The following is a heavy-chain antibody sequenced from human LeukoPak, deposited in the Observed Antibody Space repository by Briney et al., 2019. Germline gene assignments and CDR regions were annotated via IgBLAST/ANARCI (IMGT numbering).Heavy chain of an antibody. J-gene: IGHJ4*02. CDR2: ISYDGSNK. Sequence: GGSLRLSCAASGFTVSSNYMSWVRQAPGKGLEWVAVISYDGSNKYYADSVKGRFTISRDNSKNTLYLQMNSLRAEDTAVYYCAKTGTPWYYFDYWGQGTLVTVSS. V-gene: IGHV3-30*18. CDR1: GFTVSSNY. D-gene: IGHD6-13*01. CDR3: AKTGTPWYYFDY.